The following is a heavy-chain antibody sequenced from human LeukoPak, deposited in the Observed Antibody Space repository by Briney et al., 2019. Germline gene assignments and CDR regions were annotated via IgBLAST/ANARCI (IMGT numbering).Heavy chain of an antibody. V-gene: IGHV1-69*05. CDR2: IIPTFGTA. CDR3: ARERGTGYSSSWYPEGYFQH. Sequence: ASVKVSCKASGGTFSSYAISWVRQAPGQGLEWMGRIIPTFGTANYAQKFQGRVTITTDESTSTAYMELSSLRSEDTAVYYCARERGTGYSSSWYPEGYFQHWGQGTLVTVSS. J-gene: IGHJ1*01. D-gene: IGHD6-13*01. CDR1: GGTFSSYA.